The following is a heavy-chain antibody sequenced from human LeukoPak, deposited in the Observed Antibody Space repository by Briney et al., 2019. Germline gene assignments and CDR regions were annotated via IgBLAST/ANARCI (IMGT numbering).Heavy chain of an antibody. Sequence: GGSLRLSCAASGFTFSSYSMNWVRQAPGKGLEWVSSISSSSSYIYYADSVKGRFTISRDNSKNTLYLQMNSLRAEDAAVYYCARDRALTGTTTWFDPWGQGTLVTVSS. CDR1: GFTFSSYS. D-gene: IGHD1-7*01. CDR2: ISSSSSYI. V-gene: IGHV3-21*01. CDR3: ARDRALTGTTTWFDP. J-gene: IGHJ5*02.